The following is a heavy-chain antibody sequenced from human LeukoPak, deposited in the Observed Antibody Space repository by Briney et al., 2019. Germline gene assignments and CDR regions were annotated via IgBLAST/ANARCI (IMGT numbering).Heavy chain of an antibody. Sequence: ASVKVSCKASGYTFTSYAMNWVRQAPGQGLEWIGWINTNTGNPTYAQGFTGRFVFSLDTSVSTAYLQISSLKAEDTAVYYCARGGSSWQGYYYYYYMDVWGKGTTVTVSS. CDR1: GYTFTSYA. D-gene: IGHD6-13*01. CDR2: INTNTGNP. V-gene: IGHV7-4-1*02. CDR3: ARGGSSWQGYYYYYYMDV. J-gene: IGHJ6*03.